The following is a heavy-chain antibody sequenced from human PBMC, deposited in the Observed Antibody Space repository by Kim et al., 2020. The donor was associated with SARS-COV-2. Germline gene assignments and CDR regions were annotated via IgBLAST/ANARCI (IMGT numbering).Heavy chain of an antibody. J-gene: IGHJ6*01. CDR1: GFTITKYA. V-gene: IGHV3-23*01. CDR3: AKPDGSLWSRSYYYGMDV. Sequence: GGSLRLSCAASGFTITKYAMSWVRQAPGKGLEWISAISGSSTYTYYADSVKGRFTISRDNSKNTLYLQMNTLRAEDTAVYYCAKPDGSLWSRSYYYGMDV. D-gene: IGHD5-18*01. CDR2: ISGSSTYT.